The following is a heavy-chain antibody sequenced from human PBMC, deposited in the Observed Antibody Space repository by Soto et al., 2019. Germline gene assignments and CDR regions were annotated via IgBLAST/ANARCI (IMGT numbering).Heavy chain of an antibody. D-gene: IGHD3-16*01. J-gene: IGHJ6*02. CDR3: ASGGRRSPAMDV. CDR2: IYYSGST. V-gene: IGHV4-31*03. CDR1: GGSISSGGYY. Sequence: QVQLQESDPGLVRPSQTLSLTCTVSGGSISSGGYYWSWIRQHPGKGLDWIGYIYYSGSTYYTPSLKSRVTLSVATSKNQFSLKRSSVPAADTAVYYCASGGRRSPAMDVWGQGTAVTVSS.